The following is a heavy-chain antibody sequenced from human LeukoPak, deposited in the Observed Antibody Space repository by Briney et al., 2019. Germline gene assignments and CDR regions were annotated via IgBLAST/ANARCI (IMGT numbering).Heavy chain of an antibody. V-gene: IGHV3-74*01. CDR2: INPDASTT. CDR1: GFTFSTYW. Sequence: GGSLRLSCAASGFTFSTYWMHWVRQAPGKGLVWVSRINPDASTTNYADSVRGRFTISRDNAKNTLYPQMNSLRAEDTALYYCTRGGLEPIDSWGQGTLVTVSS. D-gene: IGHD1-1*01. CDR3: TRGGLEPIDS. J-gene: IGHJ4*02.